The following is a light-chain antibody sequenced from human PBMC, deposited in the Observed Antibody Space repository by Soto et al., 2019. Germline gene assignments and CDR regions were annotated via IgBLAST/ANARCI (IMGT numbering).Light chain of an antibody. CDR2: DAS. CDR3: QQRIPWPT. Sequence: EIVLTQSPATLSLSPGERATLSCRASQSVSSNLAWYQQKPGQAPRLLIYDASKRATDIPTRFSGSGFGTDFTLTIASLEPEDSAVYYCQQRIPWPTFGQGTKLEIK. V-gene: IGKV3-11*01. CDR1: QSVSSN. J-gene: IGKJ2*01.